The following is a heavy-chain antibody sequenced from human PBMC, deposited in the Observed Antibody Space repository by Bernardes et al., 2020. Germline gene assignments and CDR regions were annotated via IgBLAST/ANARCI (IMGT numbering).Heavy chain of an antibody. CDR2: IIPIFGTA. CDR1: GGTFSSYA. Sequence: SVKVSCKASGGTFSSYAISWVRQAPGQGLEWMGGIIPIFGTANYAQKFQGRVTITADESTSTAYMELSSLRSEDTAVYYCASRGTGMATIPRFSYYYGMDVWGQGTTVTVSS. J-gene: IGHJ6*02. V-gene: IGHV1-69*13. D-gene: IGHD5-12*01. CDR3: ASRGTGMATIPRFSYYYGMDV.